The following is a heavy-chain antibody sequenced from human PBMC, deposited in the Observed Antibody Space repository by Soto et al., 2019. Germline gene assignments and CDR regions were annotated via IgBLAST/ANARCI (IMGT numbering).Heavy chain of an antibody. Sequence: PSETLSLTCTVSGGSISSYYWSWIRQPPGKGLDWIGYIYYSGSTNYNPSLKSRVTISVDTSKNQFSLKLSSVTAADTAVYYCARWYGGSLDYWGQGTLVTV. V-gene: IGHV4-59*01. CDR1: GGSISSYY. D-gene: IGHD4-17*01. CDR2: IYYSGST. CDR3: ARWYGGSLDY. J-gene: IGHJ4*02.